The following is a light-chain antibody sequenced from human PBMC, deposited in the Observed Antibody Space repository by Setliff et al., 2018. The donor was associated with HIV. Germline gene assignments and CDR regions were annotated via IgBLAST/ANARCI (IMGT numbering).Light chain of an antibody. CDR3: QQYNNWPRT. Sequence: EIVMTQSPATVSVSPGERATLSCRASQRISNNLAWYQQKPGQAPRLLIYGASTRATAIPARFSGSGSGTEFTLTISSLQSEDFAVYYCQQYNNWPRTFGQGTKMDIK. J-gene: IGKJ1*01. CDR2: GAS. CDR1: QRISNN. V-gene: IGKV3-15*01.